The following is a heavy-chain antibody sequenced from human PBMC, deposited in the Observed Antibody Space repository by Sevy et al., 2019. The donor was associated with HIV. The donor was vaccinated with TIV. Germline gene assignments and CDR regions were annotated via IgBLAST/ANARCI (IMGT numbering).Heavy chain of an antibody. CDR2: IYYTVSA. CDR3: AATVTLDNWFDP. V-gene: IGHV4-59*01. Sequence: SETLSLTCTVSGASISSYYWGWIRQPPGKGLEWVGYIYYTVSANYNPSLKSRVTISVDTSKSQFSLKLGSVTAADTAVYYCAATVTLDNWFDPWGQGTLVTVSS. J-gene: IGHJ5*02. D-gene: IGHD4-4*01. CDR1: GASISSYY.